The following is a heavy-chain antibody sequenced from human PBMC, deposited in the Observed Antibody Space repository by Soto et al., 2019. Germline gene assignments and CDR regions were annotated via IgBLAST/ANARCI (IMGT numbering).Heavy chain of an antibody. Sequence: QVQLVQSGAEVKKPGSSVKVSCKASGGTFSSYTISWVRQAPGQGLEWMGRIIPILGIANYAQKFQGRVTITADKSTSTAFMELSSLRSEDTAVYYCARDCERSTSCYTGYWGQGTLVTVSS. CDR2: IIPILGIA. V-gene: IGHV1-69*08. CDR1: GGTFSSYT. CDR3: ARDCERSTSCYTGY. D-gene: IGHD2-2*02. J-gene: IGHJ4*02.